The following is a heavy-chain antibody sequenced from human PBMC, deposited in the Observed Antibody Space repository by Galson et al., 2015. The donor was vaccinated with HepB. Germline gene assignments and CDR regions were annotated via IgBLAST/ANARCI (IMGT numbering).Heavy chain of an antibody. D-gene: IGHD5-18*01. J-gene: IGHJ5*02. Sequence: SLRLSCAASGFTFSSCAMSWVRQAPGKGLECISVISGGGSSTYYADSVKGRFTISRDNSKNTVSLQMNSLRAEDTAVYYCAKHARGGHNYGSWGQGTLLPVSS. V-gene: IGHV3-23*01. CDR1: GFTFSSCA. CDR3: AKHARGGHNYGS. CDR2: ISGGGSST.